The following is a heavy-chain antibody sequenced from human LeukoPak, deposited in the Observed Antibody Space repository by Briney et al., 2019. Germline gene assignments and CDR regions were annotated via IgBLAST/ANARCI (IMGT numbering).Heavy chain of an antibody. CDR2: MNPNSGNT. V-gene: IGHV1-8*03. CDR3: ARVNLLSTFSDTYYYYMDV. J-gene: IGHJ6*03. D-gene: IGHD5-18*01. CDR1: GYTFTSYD. Sequence: ASVKVSCKASGYTFTSYDINWVRQATGQGLEWMGWMNPNSGNTGYAQKFQGRVTITRNTSISTAYMELSSLRSEDTAVYYCARVNLLSTFSDTYYYYMDVWGKGTTVTISS.